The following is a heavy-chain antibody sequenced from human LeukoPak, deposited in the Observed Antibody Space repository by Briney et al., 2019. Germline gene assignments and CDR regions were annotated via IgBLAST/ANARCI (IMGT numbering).Heavy chain of an antibody. Sequence: PSETLSLTCTVSGGSISSFYWSWIRQPPGKRLEWIGYIYHSGSAKYNPSLKSRVTISVDTSKNQFSLKLSSVTAADTAVYYCARQPVEMSTIAAIDYWGQGTLVTVSS. V-gene: IGHV4-59*01. CDR1: GGSISSFY. D-gene: IGHD5-24*01. CDR2: IYHSGSA. J-gene: IGHJ4*02. CDR3: ARQPVEMSTIAAIDY.